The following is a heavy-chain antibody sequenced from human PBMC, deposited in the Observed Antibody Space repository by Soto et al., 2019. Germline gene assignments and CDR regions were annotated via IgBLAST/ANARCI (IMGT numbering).Heavy chain of an antibody. Sequence: EVQLVESGGGLVQPGRSLRLSCTASGFTFGDYAMSWFRQAPGKGLEWVAFIRSKAYGRTTEYSASVKGRFTIVRDDSKSIAYLQINSLKTADTAVYYCTREGQYFDILTGYYKGWFDPWGQGTLVTVSS. CDR3: TREGQYFDILTGYYKGWFDP. CDR2: IRSKAYGRTT. V-gene: IGHV3-49*03. CDR1: GFTFGDYA. J-gene: IGHJ5*01. D-gene: IGHD3-9*01.